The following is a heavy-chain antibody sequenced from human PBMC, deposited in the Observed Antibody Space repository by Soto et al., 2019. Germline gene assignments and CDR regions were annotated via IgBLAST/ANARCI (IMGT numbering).Heavy chain of an antibody. V-gene: IGHV4-4*02. CDR2: IYHSGST. J-gene: IGHJ4*02. Sequence: TLSLTCAVSGGSISSSNWWSWVRQPPGKGLEWIGEIYHSGSTNYNPSLKSRVTISVDKSKNQFSLKLSSVTAADTAVYYCARQSYGSGSLGYYFDYWGQGTLVPVSS. CDR3: ARQSYGSGSLGYYFDY. D-gene: IGHD3-10*01. CDR1: GGSISSSNW.